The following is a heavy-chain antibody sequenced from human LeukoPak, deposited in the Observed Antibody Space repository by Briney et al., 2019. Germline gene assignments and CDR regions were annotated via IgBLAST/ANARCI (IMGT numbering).Heavy chain of an antibody. J-gene: IGHJ4*02. D-gene: IGHD5-12*01. Sequence: ASVKVSCKASGYIFTDYYMYWVRQAPGQGLEWMGWINPNSGDTNYAQKFLGRVTMTRDTSITTAYMELRKLRSDDTAVYYWARPLCEYSGYDRAFDYWGQGTLVTVSS. V-gene: IGHV1-2*02. CDR1: GYIFTDYY. CDR3: ARPLCEYSGYDRAFDY. CDR2: INPNSGDT.